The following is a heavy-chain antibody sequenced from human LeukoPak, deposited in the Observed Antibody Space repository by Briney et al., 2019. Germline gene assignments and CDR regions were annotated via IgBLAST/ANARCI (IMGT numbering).Heavy chain of an antibody. CDR3: ARRVKGGVISDDAFDI. V-gene: IGHV4-30-4*01. Sequence: PSETLSLTCTVSGGSISSGDYYWSWIRQPPGKGLEWIGYIYYSGSTYYNPSLKSRVTISVDTSKNQFSLRLSSVTAADPAVYYCARRVKGGVISDDAFDIWGQGTMVTVSS. D-gene: IGHD3-10*01. CDR1: GGSISSGDYY. CDR2: IYYSGST. J-gene: IGHJ3*02.